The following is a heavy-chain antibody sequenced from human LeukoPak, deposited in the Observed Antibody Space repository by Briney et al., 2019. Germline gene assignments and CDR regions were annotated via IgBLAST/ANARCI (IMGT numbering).Heavy chain of an antibody. CDR3: AREAGEVVTAILYFDL. Sequence: GGSLRLSCAASGFTFSSYAMHWVRQAPGKGLGWVAVISYDGSNKYYADSVKGRFTISRDNSKNTLYLQMNSLRAEDTAVYYCAREAGEVVTAILYFDLWGRGTLVTVSS. CDR2: ISYDGSNK. J-gene: IGHJ2*01. CDR1: GFTFSSYA. D-gene: IGHD2-21*02. V-gene: IGHV3-30*04.